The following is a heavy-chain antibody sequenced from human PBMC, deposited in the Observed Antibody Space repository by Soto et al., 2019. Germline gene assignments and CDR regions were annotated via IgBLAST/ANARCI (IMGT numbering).Heavy chain of an antibody. CDR1: GGRMSDHE. Sequence: XTTLFLNSTFSGGRMSDHEFSWIRQPPGKGLEYIGYIFYSGSTSYNASLTSRVAISLDTPNNQISLKLKSVTAADTAVYYCARSGHSFGGVVWGQGIQVTVSS. J-gene: IGHJ4*02. D-gene: IGHD3-16*01. CDR2: IFYSGST. V-gene: IGHV4-59*11. CDR3: ARSGHSFGGVV.